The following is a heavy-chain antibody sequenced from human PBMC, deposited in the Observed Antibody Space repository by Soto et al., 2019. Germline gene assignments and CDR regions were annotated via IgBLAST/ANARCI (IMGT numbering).Heavy chain of an antibody. CDR1: GFTVSSSY. Sequence: GVSLRLSCAASGFTVSSSYLTWVRQAPGKGLEWVAILYTGTDTVYADSVKGRFTISRDSSKNTLYLQMHSLRAEDTAMYFCGRSRYTGTYTGRFLDYWGQGSLVTVSS. V-gene: IGHV3-53*01. D-gene: IGHD1-26*01. CDR2: LYTGTDT. CDR3: GRSRYTGTYTGRFLDY. J-gene: IGHJ4*02.